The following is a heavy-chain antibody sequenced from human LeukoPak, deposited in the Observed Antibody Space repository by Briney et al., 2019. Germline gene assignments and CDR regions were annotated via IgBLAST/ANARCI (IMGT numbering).Heavy chain of an antibody. D-gene: IGHD5-24*01. V-gene: IGHV1-69*04. Sequence: ASVKVSCKASGGTSSSYAISWVRQAPGQGLEWMGRIIPILGIANYAQKFQGRVTITADKSTSTAYMELSSLRSEDTAVYYCAREEMATRNPPIKYFDYWGQGTLVTVSS. J-gene: IGHJ4*02. CDR1: GGTSSSYA. CDR2: IIPILGIA. CDR3: AREEMATRNPPIKYFDY.